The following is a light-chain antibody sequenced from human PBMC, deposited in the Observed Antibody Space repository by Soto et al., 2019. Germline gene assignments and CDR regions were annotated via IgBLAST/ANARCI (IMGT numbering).Light chain of an antibody. CDR1: QSVSIY. CDR2: DAS. CDR3: QQRSNWPRT. V-gene: IGKV3-11*01. Sequence: VLTQSPATVPLSPGGTPPLPSRASQSVSIYLAWYQQKPGQAPRLLIYDASNRASDIPARFSGSGSETDFTLTISSLEPEDFAIYYCQQRSNWPRTFGGGTKVDI. J-gene: IGKJ4*01.